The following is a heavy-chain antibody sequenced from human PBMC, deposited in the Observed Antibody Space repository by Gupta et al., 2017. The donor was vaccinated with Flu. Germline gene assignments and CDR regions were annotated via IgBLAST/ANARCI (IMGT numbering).Heavy chain of an antibody. CDR2: ISSSSSYI. CDR1: GFTFSSYS. J-gene: IGHJ3*02. D-gene: IGHD1-20*01. CDR3: ARDRPTTMRYSFDI. Sequence: EVQLVASGGGLVKPGGSLRLSCAASGFTFSSYSMNWVRQAPGKGLEWVSSISSSSSYIYYADSVKGRFTISRDNAKNSLYLQMNSLRAEDTAVYYCARDRPTTMRYSFDIWGQGTMVTVSS. V-gene: IGHV3-21*01.